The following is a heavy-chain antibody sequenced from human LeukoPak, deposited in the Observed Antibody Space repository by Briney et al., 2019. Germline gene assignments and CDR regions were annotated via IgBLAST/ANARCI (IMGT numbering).Heavy chain of an antibody. V-gene: IGHV3-73*01. D-gene: IGHD3-10*01. Sequence: PGGSLRLSCAASGFTFSGSAMHWVRQASWKGLEWVGRIRSKANSYATAYAASVKGRFTISRDDPKNTAYLQMNSLKTEDTAVYYCTQNVLLWFGELRPYNWFDPWGQGTLVTVSS. CDR2: IRSKANSYAT. CDR3: TQNVLLWFGELRPYNWFDP. J-gene: IGHJ5*02. CDR1: GFTFSGSA.